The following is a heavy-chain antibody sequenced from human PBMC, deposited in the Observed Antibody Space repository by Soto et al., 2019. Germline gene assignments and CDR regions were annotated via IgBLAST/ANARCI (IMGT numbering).Heavy chain of an antibody. D-gene: IGHD1-7*01. CDR2: IWYDGTNN. Sequence: PGGSLRLSCAVSGFSFSNYGMHWVRQAPGKGLEWVAAIWYDGTNNYYADSVKGRFTISRDNSKNTLYLHMNSLRAEDTAVYYCAKDLYHELYFYGIVAFDYWGQGTLVTVSS. J-gene: IGHJ4*02. CDR1: GFSFSNYG. CDR3: AKDLYHELYFYGIVAFDY. V-gene: IGHV3-33*06.